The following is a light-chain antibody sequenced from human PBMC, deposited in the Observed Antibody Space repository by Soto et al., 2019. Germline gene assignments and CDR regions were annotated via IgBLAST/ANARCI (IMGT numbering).Light chain of an antibody. V-gene: IGKV4-1*01. CDR3: QQYYNIPYT. CDR1: QSVLYSSDNKNY. J-gene: IGKJ2*01. CDR2: WAS. Sequence: DIVMTQSPDSLAVSLGERATINCKSSQSVLYSSDNKNYIAWYQQKAGQPPKLLIYWASTRESGVPDRFSGSGSGTDFTLTISSLQAEDVAVYSCQQYYNIPYTFGQGIKLEIK.